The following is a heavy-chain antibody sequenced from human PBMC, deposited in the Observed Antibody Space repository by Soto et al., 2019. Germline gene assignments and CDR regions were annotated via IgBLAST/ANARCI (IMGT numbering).Heavy chain of an antibody. CDR2: ITYDGSNH. J-gene: IGHJ4*02. CDR3: ARAPSGSYPEFDY. Sequence: QVQLVESGGGVVQPGRSLRLSCAASVFIFSSYTMHWVRQAPGKGLERVGVITYDGSNHYYADSVKGRFTISRDNSRNMLFLQMTSLSPDDTAVYYCARAPSGSYPEFDYWVQGTMVTVSS. CDR1: VFIFSSYT. D-gene: IGHD1-26*01. V-gene: IGHV3-30-3*01.